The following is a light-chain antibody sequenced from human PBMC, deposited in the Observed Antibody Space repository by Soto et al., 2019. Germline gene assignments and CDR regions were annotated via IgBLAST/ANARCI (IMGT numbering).Light chain of an antibody. CDR2: SND. CDR1: SSNMRTNT. J-gene: IGLJ3*02. V-gene: IGLV1-44*01. Sequence: QSVLTQPPSASGTPGQTVSISCSGTSSNMRTNTVNWYQHLPGTAPKLIIYSNDQGPSGVPDRFSASKSGTSASLAINGLQSADEAVYYCAAWDDSLAWVFGGGTQLTVL. CDR3: AAWDDSLAWV.